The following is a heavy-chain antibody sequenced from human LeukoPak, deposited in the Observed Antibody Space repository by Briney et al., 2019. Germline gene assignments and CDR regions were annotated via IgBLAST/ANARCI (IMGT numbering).Heavy chain of an antibody. V-gene: IGHV4-34*01. Sequence: SETLSLTCAVYGGSFSGYYWSWIRQPPGKGLEWIGEINHSGSTNYNPSLKSRVTISVDTSKNQFSLKLSSVTAADTAVYYCARSKVYIYWFDPWGQGTLVTVSS. CDR3: ARSKVYIYWFDP. D-gene: IGHD6-6*01. CDR2: INHSGST. CDR1: GGSFSGYY. J-gene: IGHJ5*02.